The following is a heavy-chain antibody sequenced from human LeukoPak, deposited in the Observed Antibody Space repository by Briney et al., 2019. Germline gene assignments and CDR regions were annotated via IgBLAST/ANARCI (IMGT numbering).Heavy chain of an antibody. CDR2: IIPILGIA. J-gene: IGHJ4*02. Sequence: SVKVSCKASGGTFSSYAISWVRQAPGQGLEWMGRIIPILGIANYAQKFQGRVTITADKSTSTAYMELSSLRSEDTAVYYCATNYYGSGSYYYYFDYWGQGTLVTVSS. CDR1: GGTFSSYA. CDR3: ATNYYGSGSYYYYFDY. V-gene: IGHV1-69*04. D-gene: IGHD3-10*01.